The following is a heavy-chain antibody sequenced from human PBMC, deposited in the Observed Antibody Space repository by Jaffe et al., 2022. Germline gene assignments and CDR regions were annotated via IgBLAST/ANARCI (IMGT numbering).Heavy chain of an antibody. CDR1: GFTFSSYW. Sequence: EVQLVESGGGLVQPGGSLRLSCAASGFTFSSYWMSWVRQAPGKGLEWVANIKQDGSEKYYVDSVKGRFTISRDNAKNSLYLQMNSLRAEDTAVYYCARDRGRRGSKADHDYWGQGTLVTVSS. CDR2: IKQDGSEK. V-gene: IGHV3-7*01. D-gene: IGHD3-10*01. CDR3: ARDRGRRGSKADHDY. J-gene: IGHJ4*02.